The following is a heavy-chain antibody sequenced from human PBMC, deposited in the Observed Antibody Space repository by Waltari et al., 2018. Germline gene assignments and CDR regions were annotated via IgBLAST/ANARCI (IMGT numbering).Heavy chain of an antibody. V-gene: IGHV1-24*01. D-gene: IGHD6-13*01. CDR3: AAGPGPAGFYFYYYLHV. CDR1: GSTLSELS. CDR2: FDPDRGEN. J-gene: IGHJ6*03. Sequence: QVQLIQSGAEVRKPGASVKVSCKVSGSTLSELSIHWVRQGPGKGLEWLGGFDPDRGENLYAQTFQGKVPLTEDTSINTAYMEVSSLRSDDTAVYFCAAGPGPAGFYFYYYLHVWGKGTTVTVAS.